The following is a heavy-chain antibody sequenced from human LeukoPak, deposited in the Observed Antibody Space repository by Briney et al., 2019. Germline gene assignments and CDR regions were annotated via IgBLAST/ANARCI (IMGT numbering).Heavy chain of an antibody. Sequence: GGSLRLSCAASGFTVSSNYMSWVRQAPGKGLEWVSVIYSGGSTYYADSVKGRFTISRDNSKNTLYLQMNSLGAEDTAVYYRARGSMVRGVILDYWGQGTLVTVSS. D-gene: IGHD3-10*01. V-gene: IGHV3-53*01. J-gene: IGHJ4*02. CDR3: ARGSMVRGVILDY. CDR1: GFTVSSNY. CDR2: IYSGGST.